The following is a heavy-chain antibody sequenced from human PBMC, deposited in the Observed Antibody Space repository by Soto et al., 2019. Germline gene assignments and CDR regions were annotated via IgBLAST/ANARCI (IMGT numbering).Heavy chain of an antibody. J-gene: IGHJ4*02. CDR1: GFSLSTNGVG. CDR2: IYWDDDK. D-gene: IGHD6-13*01. Sequence: QITLKESGPTLVKPTQTLTLTCTCSGFSLSTNGVGVGWIRQPPGKALEWLALIYWDDDKRYSPSLKSRLTNTQDTSKNQVVLTTTNLDPVDTATYYCVHSRIAAAGRLFGYWGQGTLVTVSS. CDR3: VHSRIAAAGRLFGY. V-gene: IGHV2-5*02.